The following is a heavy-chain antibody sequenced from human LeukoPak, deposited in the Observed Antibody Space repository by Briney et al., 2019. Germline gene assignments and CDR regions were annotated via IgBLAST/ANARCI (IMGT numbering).Heavy chain of an antibody. V-gene: IGHV4-34*01. J-gene: IGHJ6*03. CDR2: INHGGST. CDR1: GGSFSGYS. Sequence: SETLSLTCAVYGGSFSGYSWGWIRQTPGKGLEWIGEINHGGSTNYNPSLKSRVTMSVDTSKNQFSLNLASVTAADTAVYYCARASDNDDYSLDYFYYMDVWGEGTTVTVSS. D-gene: IGHD4-17*01. CDR3: ARASDNDDYSLDYFYYMDV.